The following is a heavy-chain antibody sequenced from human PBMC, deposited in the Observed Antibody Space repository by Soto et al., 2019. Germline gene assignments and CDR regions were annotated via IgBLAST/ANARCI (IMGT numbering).Heavy chain of an antibody. CDR1: GFTFSSYN. V-gene: IGHV3-30-3*01. CDR2: ISYDGSNK. D-gene: IGHD3-22*01. CDR3: ARDHDSSGYYERNGPYYYYSGMDV. J-gene: IGHJ6*02. Sequence: GGSLRLSCAASGFTFSSYNMNWVRQAPGKGLEWVAVISYDGSNKYYADSVKGRFTISRDNSKNTLYLQMNSLRAEDTAVYYCARDHDSSGYYERNGPYYYYSGMDVWGQGTTVTVSS.